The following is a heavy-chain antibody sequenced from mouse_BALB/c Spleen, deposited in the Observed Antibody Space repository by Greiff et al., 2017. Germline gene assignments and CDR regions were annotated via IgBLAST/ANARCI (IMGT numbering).Heavy chain of an antibody. CDR3: ARITAVVAANAMDY. V-gene: IGHV8-11*01. J-gene: IGHJ4*01. CDR1: GFSLRTYGIG. CDR2: IWWNDNK. Sequence: QGTLKESGPGILKPSQTLSLTCSFSGFSLRTYGIGVGWISQPSGKGLEWLAHIWWNDNKYYNTALKSRLTISKDTSNNQVFLKMASVDTADTATYYCARITAVVAANAMDYWGQGTSVTVSS. D-gene: IGHD1-1*01.